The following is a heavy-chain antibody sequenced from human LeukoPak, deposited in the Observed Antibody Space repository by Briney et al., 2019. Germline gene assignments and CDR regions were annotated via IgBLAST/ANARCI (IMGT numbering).Heavy chain of an antibody. D-gene: IGHD3-10*01. V-gene: IGHV3-23*01. J-gene: IGHJ4*02. CDR1: GFTFSSYA. CDR3: AKDQSGYFDY. CDR2: ISGSGGST. Sequence: GGSLRLSCAASGFTFSSYAMSWVRQAPGKGLEWVSAISGSGGSTYYADSVKGRFTISRDNSKNTLYLQMSGLRAEDTAVYYCAKDQSGYFDYWGQGTLVIVSS.